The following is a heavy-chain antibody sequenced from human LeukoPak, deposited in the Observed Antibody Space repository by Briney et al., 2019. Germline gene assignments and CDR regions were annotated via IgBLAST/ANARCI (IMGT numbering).Heavy chain of an antibody. CDR3: ASQQLTPEDFDY. Sequence: KTSETLSLTCTVSGGSISSSSYYWGWIRQPPGRGLEWIGSIYYSGSTYYNPSLKSRVTISVDTSKNPFSLKLSSVTAADTAVYYCASQQLTPEDFDYWGQGTLVTVSS. CDR2: IYYSGST. D-gene: IGHD1-14*01. CDR1: GGSISSSSYY. V-gene: IGHV4-39*01. J-gene: IGHJ4*02.